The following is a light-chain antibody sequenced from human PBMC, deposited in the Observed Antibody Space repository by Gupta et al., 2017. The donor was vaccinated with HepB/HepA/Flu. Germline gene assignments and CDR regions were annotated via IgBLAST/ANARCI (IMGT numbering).Light chain of an antibody. CDR1: SGHATYA. J-gene: IGLJ3*02. V-gene: IGLV4-69*01. CDR2: VNSDGSH. Sequence: QLVLTQSPSASVSLGASVKLTCTLSSGHATYAIAWHQQPSEKGPRYLMKVNSDGSHSTGDGTPDRFSGYGSGAERYLIISRLEAEGEDDYYWQTGGTGIWVFGGGTKLTVL. CDR3: QTGGTGIWV.